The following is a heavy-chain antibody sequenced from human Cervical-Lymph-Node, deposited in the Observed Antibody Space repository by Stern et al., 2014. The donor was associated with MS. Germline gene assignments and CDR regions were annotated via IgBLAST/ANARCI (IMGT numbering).Heavy chain of an antibody. CDR2: INPKGGGT. CDR3: TRALRIADRPSPGGHWFDP. V-gene: IGHV1-2*02. CDR1: GYIFTDYY. Sequence: QVHLVESGAEVEKPGASVKVSCKASGYIFTDYYLHWVRQAPGQGLAWMGRINPKGGGTSYAQSFQGRVTLTRDTSITTAYMDLSRLTSDDTAVYYCTRALRIADRPSPGGHWFDPWGQGTLVIVSS. J-gene: IGHJ5*02. D-gene: IGHD6-6*01.